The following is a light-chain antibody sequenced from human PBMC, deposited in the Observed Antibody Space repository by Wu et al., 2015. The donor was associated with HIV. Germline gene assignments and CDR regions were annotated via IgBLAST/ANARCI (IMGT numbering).Light chain of an antibody. CDR1: QSVSSSY. V-gene: IGKV3-20*01. CDR2: GTS. Sequence: EIVLTQSPGTLSLSPGERATLSCRASQSVSSSYLAWYQQKPGQAPRLLMYGTSNRATGIPDRFSGSGSGTDFTLTISRLEPEDVAVYYCQQYGTSRYSFGQGTKLEIK. J-gene: IGKJ2*03. CDR3: QQYGTSRYS.